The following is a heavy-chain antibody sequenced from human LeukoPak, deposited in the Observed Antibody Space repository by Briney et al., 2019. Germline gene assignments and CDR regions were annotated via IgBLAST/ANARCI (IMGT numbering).Heavy chain of an antibody. Sequence: ASVKVSCKASGYSLTAYYLHWVRQAPGQGLEWMGRINPNSGGTTYAQKFQGRVTMTRDTSIGTAYMELSSLRSDDTAVYYCARPYYESSGLYVDAFDIWGQGTMVTVSS. V-gene: IGHV1-2*06. J-gene: IGHJ3*02. CDR1: GYSLTAYY. CDR3: ARPYYESSGLYVDAFDI. D-gene: IGHD3-22*01. CDR2: INPNSGGT.